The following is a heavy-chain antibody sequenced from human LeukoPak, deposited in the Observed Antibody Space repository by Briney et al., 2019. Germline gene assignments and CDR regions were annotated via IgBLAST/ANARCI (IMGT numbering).Heavy chain of an antibody. D-gene: IGHD3-22*01. J-gene: IGHJ4*02. CDR2: FYLGRDT. CDR1: GGSFSGYY. CDR3: ARARRFYDTSGYYNCFDY. Sequence: PSETLSLSCAVYGGSFSGYYWNWIRQPPGKGLEWIVSFYLGRDTYYKPSLKSRVTVSIETSKNQFSLTLSSVTAADTAVYYCARARRFYDTSGYYNCFDYRGQGTLVTDSS. V-gene: IGHV4-34*01.